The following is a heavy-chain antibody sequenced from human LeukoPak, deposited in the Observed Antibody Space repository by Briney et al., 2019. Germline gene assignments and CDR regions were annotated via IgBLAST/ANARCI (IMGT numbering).Heavy chain of an antibody. Sequence: GGSLRLSCAASGFTFSSYSMNWVRQAPGKGLEWVSYISSSGSTIYYADSVKGRFTISRDNAKNSLYLQMNSLRAEDTAVYYCANYGSGSFPQEWGQGTPVTVSS. CDR3: ANYGSGSFPQE. D-gene: IGHD3-10*01. J-gene: IGHJ4*02. CDR2: ISSSGSTI. CDR1: GFTFSSYS. V-gene: IGHV3-48*04.